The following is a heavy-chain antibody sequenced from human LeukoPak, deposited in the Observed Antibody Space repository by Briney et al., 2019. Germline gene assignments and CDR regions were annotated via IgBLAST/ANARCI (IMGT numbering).Heavy chain of an antibody. CDR1: GFTFSSYA. D-gene: IGHD3-10*01. CDR2: ISSNGGST. J-gene: IGHJ4*02. Sequence: GGSLRLSCAASGFTFSSYAMSWVRQAPGKGLEYVSAISSNGGSTYYADSVKGRFTISRDNSRNTLHLQMSSLRVEDTAVYYCVKGSSSGSYFDYWGQGTLVTVSS. V-gene: IGHV3-64D*06. CDR3: VKGSSSGSYFDY.